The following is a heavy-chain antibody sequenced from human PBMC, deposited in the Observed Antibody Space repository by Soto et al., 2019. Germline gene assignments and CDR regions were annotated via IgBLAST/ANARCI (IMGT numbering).Heavy chain of an antibody. CDR2: IGTAGDP. J-gene: IGHJ3*02. D-gene: IGHD3-22*01. V-gene: IGHV3-13*05. CDR1: GFTFSSYD. CDR3: ARGSYYDSGGYYAFDI. Sequence: GGSLRLSCAASGFTFSSYDMHWVRQATGKGLEWVSAIGTAGDPYYPGSVKGRLTISRENDKNSLYLQMNSLRAGDTAVYYCARGSYYDSGGYYAFDIWGQGTMVTVSS.